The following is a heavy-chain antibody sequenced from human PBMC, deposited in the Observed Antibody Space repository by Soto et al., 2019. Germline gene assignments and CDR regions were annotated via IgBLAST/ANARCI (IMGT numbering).Heavy chain of an antibody. D-gene: IGHD4-17*01. CDR1: GYTFTGYY. Sequence: ASVKVSCKASGYTFTGYYMHWVRQAPRQGLEWMGWINPNSGGTNYAQKFQGRVTMTRDTSISTAYMELSRLRSDDTAVYYCARDPSTTVTNWFDPWGQGTLVTVSS. CDR2: INPNSGGT. CDR3: ARDPSTTVTNWFDP. V-gene: IGHV1-2*02. J-gene: IGHJ5*02.